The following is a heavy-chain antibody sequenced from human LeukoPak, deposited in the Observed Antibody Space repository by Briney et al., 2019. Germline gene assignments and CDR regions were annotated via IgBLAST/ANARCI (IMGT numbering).Heavy chain of an antibody. CDR1: GFTFSSYS. V-gene: IGHV3-48*02. CDR2: ISSSSGDI. D-gene: IGHD3-10*01. J-gene: IGHJ4*02. Sequence: GGSLRLSCAASGFTFSSYSMNWVRQAPGKGLEWVSIISSSSGDIHYADSVKGRFTISRDNAKNSLYLQMNSLRDDDTAVYYCARERALYHGNADFDYWGQGTLVTVSS. CDR3: ARERALYHGNADFDY.